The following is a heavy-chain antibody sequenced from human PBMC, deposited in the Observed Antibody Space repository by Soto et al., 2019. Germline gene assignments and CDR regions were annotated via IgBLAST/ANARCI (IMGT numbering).Heavy chain of an antibody. Sequence: GESLKISCKGSGYSFTSYWIGWVRQMPGKGLEGMGIIYPGDSDTRYSPSFQGQVTISADKSISTAYLQWSSLKASDTAMYYCASSSYYYYYGMDVWGQGTTVTVSS. J-gene: IGHJ6*02. V-gene: IGHV5-51*01. CDR2: IYPGDSDT. D-gene: IGHD6-6*01. CDR1: GYSFTSYW. CDR3: ASSSYYYYYGMDV.